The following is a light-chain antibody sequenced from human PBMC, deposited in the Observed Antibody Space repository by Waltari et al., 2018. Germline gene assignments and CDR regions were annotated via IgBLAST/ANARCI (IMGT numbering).Light chain of an antibody. Sequence: DIQMTQSPSSMSASVGDRVTITCRASQDISTFLAWFQQKPGKAPKSLMYTAFSLQTGVPARFSGSGSWTNFTLTISSLQPEDFATYFCQQYHSFPLTFGPGTKLD. CDR1: QDISTF. CDR2: TAF. CDR3: QQYHSFPLT. V-gene: IGKV1-16*01. J-gene: IGKJ3*01.